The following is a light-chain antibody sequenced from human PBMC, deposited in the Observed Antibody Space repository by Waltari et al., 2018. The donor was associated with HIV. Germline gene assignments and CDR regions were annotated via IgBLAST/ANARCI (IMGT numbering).Light chain of an antibody. CDR1: SGSVTSGPH. Sequence: QAVVTQEPSLTVSPGGTVTITCGSSSGSVTSGPHPYWFQQKPGQAPRTLIYDTTYKHSLTPARFSGSLLGGKAALTLSGAQPEDEADYYCLLSYAGSRPVVFGGGTKLTIL. J-gene: IGLJ2*01. CDR3: LLSYAGSRPVV. V-gene: IGLV7-46*01. CDR2: DTT.